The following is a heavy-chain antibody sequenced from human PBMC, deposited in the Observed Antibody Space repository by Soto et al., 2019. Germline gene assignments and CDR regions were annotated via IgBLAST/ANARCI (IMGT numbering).Heavy chain of an antibody. J-gene: IGHJ4*02. Sequence: EVQLVESGGGLVQPGRSLRLSCAASGFTFDDYAMHWVRQAPGKGLEWVSGISWNSGSIGYADSVKGRFTISRDNAKNSLYLQMNSLRAEDTALYYCAKDRYGRAASGFDYWGQGTLVTVSS. CDR2: ISWNSGSI. CDR1: GFTFDDYA. D-gene: IGHD6-13*01. V-gene: IGHV3-9*01. CDR3: AKDRYGRAASGFDY.